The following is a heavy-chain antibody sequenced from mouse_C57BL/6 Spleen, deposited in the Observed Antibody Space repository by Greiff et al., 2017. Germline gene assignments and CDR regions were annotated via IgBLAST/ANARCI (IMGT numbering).Heavy chain of an antibody. CDR1: GFTFSDYG. V-gene: IGHV5-17*01. CDR2: ISSGSSTI. J-gene: IGHJ1*03. Sequence: EVKLVESGGGLVKPGGSLKLSCAASGFTFSDYGMHWVRQAPEKGLEWVAYISSGSSTIYYADTVKGRFTISRDNAKNTLFLQMTSLRSEDTAMYYCARSYYDYDGLWYFDVWGTGTTVTVSS. D-gene: IGHD2-4*01. CDR3: ARSYYDYDGLWYFDV.